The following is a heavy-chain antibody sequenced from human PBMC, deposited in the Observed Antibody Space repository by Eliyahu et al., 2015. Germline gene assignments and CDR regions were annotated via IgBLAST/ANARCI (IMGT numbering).Heavy chain of an antibody. CDR2: IYTSGST. D-gene: IGHD3-22*01. CDR3: ARSGGANYYDSSGEGDFDY. J-gene: IGHJ4*02. V-gene: IGHV4-59*10. Sequence: IGRIYTSGSTNYNPSLKSRVTMSVDTSKNQFSLKLSSVTAADTAVYYCARSGGANYYDSSGEGDFDYWGQGTLVTVSS.